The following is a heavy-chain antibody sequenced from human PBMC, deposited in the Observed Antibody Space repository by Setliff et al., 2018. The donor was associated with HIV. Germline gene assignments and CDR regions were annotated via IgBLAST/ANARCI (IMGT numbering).Heavy chain of an antibody. CDR1: GGSMSGYY. J-gene: IGHJ4*02. CDR3: ARDPGYTSGSTFHFDY. V-gene: IGHV4-4*07. D-gene: IGHD5-18*01. CDR2: IYSSGST. Sequence: PSETLSLTCSVSGGSMSGYYWNWIRQPAGKELEWIGRIYSSGSTNHNPSLKSRVTMSVDTSKNQFSLSLSSVTAADTAVYFCARDPGYTSGSTFHFDYWGQGTLVTVSS.